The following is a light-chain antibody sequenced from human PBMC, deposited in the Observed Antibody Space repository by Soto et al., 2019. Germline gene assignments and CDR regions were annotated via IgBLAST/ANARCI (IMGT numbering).Light chain of an antibody. V-gene: IGLV2-14*01. J-gene: IGLJ1*01. Sequence: QSVLTQPACVSGSLGQSITISCTGTTSDVGGYNYVSWYQQHPGKAPILMIYEVTNRPSGVSNRFSGSKSGNTASLTISGLQVEDEAEYFCGSYTGSITYVFGTGTKVTVL. CDR1: TSDVGGYNY. CDR2: EVT. CDR3: GSYTGSITYV.